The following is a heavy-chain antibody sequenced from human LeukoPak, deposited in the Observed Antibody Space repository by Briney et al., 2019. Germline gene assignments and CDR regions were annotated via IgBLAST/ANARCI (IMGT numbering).Heavy chain of an antibody. CDR2: INPNSGGT. Sequence: GASVKVSCKASGYTFTDYYMHWVRQAPGQGLEWMGWINPNSGGTDYAQNFQGRVTMTRDTSISTAYMELSRLRYDDTAVYYCARAGGRSWFDPWGQGTLVTVSS. J-gene: IGHJ5*02. V-gene: IGHV1-2*02. CDR3: ARAGGRSWFDP. CDR1: GYTFTDYY.